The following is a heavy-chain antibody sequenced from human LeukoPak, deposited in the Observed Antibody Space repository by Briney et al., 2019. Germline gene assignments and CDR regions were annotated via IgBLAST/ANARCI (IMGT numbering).Heavy chain of an antibody. CDR3: ARERFGESYFDY. CDR2: IYSGGST. CDR1: GFTVSSNY. D-gene: IGHD3-10*01. Sequence: GGSLRLSCAASGFTVSSNYMSWVRQAPGKGLEWVSVIYSGGSTYYADSVKGRFTISRDNSKNTLYLQMNSLRAEDTAVYYCARERFGESYFDYWGQGTLVTVSS. V-gene: IGHV3-53*01. J-gene: IGHJ4*02.